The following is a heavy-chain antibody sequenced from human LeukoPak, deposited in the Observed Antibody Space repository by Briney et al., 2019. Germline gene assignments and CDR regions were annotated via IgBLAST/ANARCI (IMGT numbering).Heavy chain of an antibody. CDR2: IKPDGSEK. CDR1: GFTFSTYW. J-gene: IGHJ3*02. V-gene: IGHV3-7*03. CDR3: AKDQYSYGRDDAFDI. Sequence: GGSLRLSCAASGFTFSTYWMSWVRQAPGKGLEWVANIKPDGSEKYYVDSVKGRFTISRDNSKNTLYLQMNSLRAEDTAVYYCAKDQYSYGRDDAFDIWGQGTMVTVSS. D-gene: IGHD5-18*01.